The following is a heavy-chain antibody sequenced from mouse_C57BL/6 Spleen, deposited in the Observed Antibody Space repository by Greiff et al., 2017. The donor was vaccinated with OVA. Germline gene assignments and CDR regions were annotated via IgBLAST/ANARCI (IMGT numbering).Heavy chain of an antibody. CDR1: GYTFTDYN. CDR3: ARRLDYYGSSAWFAY. J-gene: IGHJ3*01. D-gene: IGHD1-1*01. V-gene: IGHV1-18*01. Sequence: EVQVVESGPELVKPGASVKIPCKASGYTFTDYNMDWVKQSHGKSLEWIGDINPNNGGTIYNQKFKGKATLTVDKSSSTAYMELRSLTSEDTAVYYCARRLDYYGSSAWFAYWGQGTLVTVSA. CDR2: INPNNGGT.